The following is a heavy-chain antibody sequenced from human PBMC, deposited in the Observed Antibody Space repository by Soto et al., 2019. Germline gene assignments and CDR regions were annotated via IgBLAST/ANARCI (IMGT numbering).Heavy chain of an antibody. CDR3: ATRASRQPALGTSSGWYDY. J-gene: IGHJ4*02. D-gene: IGHD6-19*01. V-gene: IGHV1-8*01. CDR2: MNPNSGNT. Sequence: QVQLVQSGAEVKKPGASVKVSCKASGYTFTSYDINWVRQATGQGLEWMGWMNPNSGNTGYAQKFQGRVTMTRNTSISTAYMELSSLRSEDTAVYYCATRASRQPALGTSSGWYDYWGQGTLVTVSS. CDR1: GYTFTSYD.